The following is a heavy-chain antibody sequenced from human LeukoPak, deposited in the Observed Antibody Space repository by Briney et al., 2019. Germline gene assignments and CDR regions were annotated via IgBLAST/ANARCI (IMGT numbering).Heavy chain of an antibody. CDR2: IKQDGSEK. Sequence: PGGSLRLSCAASGFIFSTYWMAWVRQAPGKGPEWVANIKQDGSEKYYLDSVKGRFTISRDNAKNTLYLQMNSLRAEDTAVYFCARVLDGSGSRSFDYWGQGTLVTVSS. D-gene: IGHD3-10*01. CDR3: ARVLDGSGSRSFDY. J-gene: IGHJ4*02. V-gene: IGHV3-7*01. CDR1: GFIFSTYW.